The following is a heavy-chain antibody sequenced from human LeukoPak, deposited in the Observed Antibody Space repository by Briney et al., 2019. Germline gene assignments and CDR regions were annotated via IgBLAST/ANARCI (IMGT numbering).Heavy chain of an antibody. Sequence: ASVKVSCKDSGYTFTSYDINWVRQATGQGLEWMGWMNPNSGNTGYAQKFQGRVTMTRNTSISTAYMELSSLRSEDTAVYYCARGISSWYWYYYGMDVWGQGTTVTVSS. J-gene: IGHJ6*02. V-gene: IGHV1-8*01. CDR2: MNPNSGNT. CDR1: GYTFTSYD. D-gene: IGHD6-13*01. CDR3: ARGISSWYWYYYGMDV.